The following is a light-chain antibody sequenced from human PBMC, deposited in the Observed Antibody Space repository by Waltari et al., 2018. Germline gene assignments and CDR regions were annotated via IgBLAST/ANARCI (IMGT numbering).Light chain of an antibody. CDR1: EDVSGSY. Sequence: VLTQSPGTLSLSPGERATLSCRPSEDVSGSYVGWYQQRPGQAPSLLIYGESNRATGVPDRFSGSGSGTDFTLTINRLEPEDFAVYYCQHFARSVTFGRGTRVEFK. V-gene: IGKV3-20*01. CDR3: QHFARSVT. CDR2: GES. J-gene: IGKJ1*01.